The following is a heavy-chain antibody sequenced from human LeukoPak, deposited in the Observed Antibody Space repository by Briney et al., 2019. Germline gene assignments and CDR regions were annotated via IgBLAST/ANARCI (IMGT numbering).Heavy chain of an antibody. CDR3: ARDRWSYYGMDV. Sequence: GRSLRLSCAASGFTFSSYAMHWVRQAPGKGLEWVAVISYDGSNKYYADSVKGRFTISRDNAKNSLYLQMNSLRAEDTAVYYCARDRWSYYGMDVWGQGTTVTVSS. CDR2: ISYDGSNK. V-gene: IGHV3-30-3*01. CDR1: GFTFSSYA. J-gene: IGHJ6*02. D-gene: IGHD4-23*01.